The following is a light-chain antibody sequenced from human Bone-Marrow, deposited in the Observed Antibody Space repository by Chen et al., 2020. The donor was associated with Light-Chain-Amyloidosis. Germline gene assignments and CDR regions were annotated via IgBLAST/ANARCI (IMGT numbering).Light chain of an antibody. CDR1: SGSIATTY. CDR3: QSYQGSSQGV. J-gene: IGLJ3*02. V-gene: IGLV6-57*01. Sequence: NFMLTQPHPVSQSPGKTVIISCTRSSGSIATTYVQWYQQRPGSSPTTVIYVDDQRPSGVPDRFSGSIDRSSNSASLTISGLKTEDEADYYCQSYQGSSQGVFGGGTKLTVL. CDR2: VDD.